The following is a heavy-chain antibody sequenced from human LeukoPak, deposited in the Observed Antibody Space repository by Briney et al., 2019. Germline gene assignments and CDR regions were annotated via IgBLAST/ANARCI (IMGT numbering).Heavy chain of an antibody. V-gene: IGHV5-51*01. CDR2: IFPGDADT. J-gene: IGHJ4*02. CDR3: ASEYCSGGNCYFDY. D-gene: IGHD2-15*01. CDR1: EYSFATYW. Sequence: GESLKISCKGSEYSFATYWIGWVRQMPGQGLEWMGIIFPGDADTRYSPSFQGQVTISADKSISTAYLQWSSLKASDTAIYYCASEYCSGGNCYFDYWGQGTLVTVSS.